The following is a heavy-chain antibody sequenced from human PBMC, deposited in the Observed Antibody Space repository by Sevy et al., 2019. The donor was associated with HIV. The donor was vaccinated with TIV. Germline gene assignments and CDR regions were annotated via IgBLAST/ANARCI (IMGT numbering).Heavy chain of an antibody. CDR2: ISSSGSTI. CDR3: ASDIVVVPAAIPADY. V-gene: IGHV3-11*01. CDR1: GFTFSDYY. J-gene: IGHJ4*02. Sequence: GGSLRLSCAASGFTFSDYYMSWIRQAPGKGLEWVSYISSSGSTIYYADSVKGRFTISRDNAKNSLYLQMNSLRAEDTAVYYCASDIVVVPAAIPADYWGQGTLVTVSS. D-gene: IGHD2-2*02.